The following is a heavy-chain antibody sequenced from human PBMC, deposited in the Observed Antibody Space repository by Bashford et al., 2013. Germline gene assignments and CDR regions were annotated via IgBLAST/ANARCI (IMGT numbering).Heavy chain of an antibody. D-gene: IGHD3-22*01. Sequence: WIRQPPGKGLEWIGDIHYSGTTTFNPSLESRVTMSVDTSKRQFSLDLRSVTAADTAVYYCARDPQYYDNNGHRHPYYFDLWGQGTLVTVSS. J-gene: IGHJ4*02. CDR2: IHYSGTT. V-gene: IGHV4-4*02. CDR3: ARDPQYYDNNGHRHPYYFDL.